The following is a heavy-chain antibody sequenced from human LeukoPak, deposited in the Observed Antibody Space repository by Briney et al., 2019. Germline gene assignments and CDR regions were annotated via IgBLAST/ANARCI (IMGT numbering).Heavy chain of an antibody. J-gene: IGHJ4*02. CDR2: IYSGGST. Sequence: GGSLRLSCAASGFTVSSNYMSWVRQAPGKGLEWVSVIYSGGSTYYADSVKGRFTISRDNSKNTLYLQMNSLRAEDTAVYYCARDKSNYYFDYWGQGTLVTVSS. D-gene: IGHD4-11*01. CDR1: GFTVSSNY. V-gene: IGHV3-53*01. CDR3: ARDKSNYYFDY.